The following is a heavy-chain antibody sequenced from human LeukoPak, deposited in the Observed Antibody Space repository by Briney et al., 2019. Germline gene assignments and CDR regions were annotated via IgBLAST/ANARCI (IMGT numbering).Heavy chain of an antibody. V-gene: IGHV4-39*01. D-gene: IGHD3-3*01. CDR3: ERKLVDFWSGYLSYFDY. J-gene: IGHJ4*02. Sequence: AETLSLTCTVSGGSISNSNYYWGWIRQPSGKGLEWIGSVYYNGDTYYNPSLRSRVTASADTSKNQFALKVSSVNAADTAISYCERKLVDFWSGYLSYFDYWGQGTLVTVSS. CDR1: GGSISNSNYY. CDR2: VYYNGDT.